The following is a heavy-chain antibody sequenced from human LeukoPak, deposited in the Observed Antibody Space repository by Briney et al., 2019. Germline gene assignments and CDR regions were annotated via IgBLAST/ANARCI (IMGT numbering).Heavy chain of an antibody. D-gene: IGHD5-12*01. CDR3: ARVAVRGYSGYAAPSYYYYMDV. CDR1: GGSISSYY. J-gene: IGHJ6*03. V-gene: IGHV4-4*07. CDR2: IYTSGST. Sequence: SETLSLTCTASGGSISSYYWGWIRQPAGKGLEWIGRIYTSGSTNYNPSLKSRVTMSVDTSKNQFSLKLSSVTAADTAVYYCARVAVRGYSGYAAPSYYYYMDVWGKGTTVTVSS.